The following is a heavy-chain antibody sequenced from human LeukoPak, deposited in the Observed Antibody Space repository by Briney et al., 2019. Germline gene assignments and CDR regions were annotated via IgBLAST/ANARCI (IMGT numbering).Heavy chain of an antibody. Sequence: GGSLRLSCAASGFTFSSYAMSWVRQAPVKGLEWVSGISGSGGGTYYADSVKGRFTISRDNSRNTLYLQMNSPRAEDTAVYYCAILPGYSSGWYEVNYWGQGTLVTVSS. V-gene: IGHV3-23*01. J-gene: IGHJ4*02. CDR3: AILPGYSSGWYEVNY. CDR2: ISGSGGGT. CDR1: GFTFSSYA. D-gene: IGHD6-13*01.